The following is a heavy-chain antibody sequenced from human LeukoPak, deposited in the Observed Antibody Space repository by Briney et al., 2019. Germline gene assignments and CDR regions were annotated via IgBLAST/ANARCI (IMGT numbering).Heavy chain of an antibody. CDR2: INPNSGGT. CDR1: GYTFTGYY. CDR3: ARAREVTGLTP. J-gene: IGHJ5*02. Sequence: GASVKVSCKASGYTFTGYYMHWVRQAPGQGLEWMGWINPNSGGTNYAQKFQGRVTMTRDTSISTVYMELSRLRYDDTAIYYCARAREVTGLTPWGQGTLVTVSS. V-gene: IGHV1-2*02. D-gene: IGHD3-9*01.